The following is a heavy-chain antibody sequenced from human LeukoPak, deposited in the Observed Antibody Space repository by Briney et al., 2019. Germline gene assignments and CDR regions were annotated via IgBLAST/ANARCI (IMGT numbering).Heavy chain of an antibody. CDR2: ISSISSYI. Sequence: PGGSLRLSCAASGFTFSSYSMNWVRQAPGKGLEWVSSISSISSYIYYADSVKGRFTISRDNAKNSLYLQMNSLRAEDTAVYYCARGEYYYDSSGYPDHFDYWGQGTLVTVSS. V-gene: IGHV3-21*01. CDR3: ARGEYYYDSSGYPDHFDY. D-gene: IGHD3-22*01. CDR1: GFTFSSYS. J-gene: IGHJ4*02.